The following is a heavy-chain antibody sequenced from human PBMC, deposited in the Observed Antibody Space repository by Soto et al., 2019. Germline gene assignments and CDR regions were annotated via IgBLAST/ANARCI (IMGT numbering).Heavy chain of an antibody. CDR3: ARVDIVVVPAAGEVGYYYMAV. Sequence: QVQLVQSGAEVKKPGASVKVSCKSSGYTFTSYGISWARQAPRQGLEWMRWISAYNGNTNYAQKLQGRVTMTTDTSTSTAHMELRSLRSDDTAVYYCARVDIVVVPAAGEVGYYYMAVWGRGTSVTFCS. V-gene: IGHV1-18*01. CDR2: ISAYNGNT. J-gene: IGHJ6*03. CDR1: GYTFTSYG. D-gene: IGHD2-2*01.